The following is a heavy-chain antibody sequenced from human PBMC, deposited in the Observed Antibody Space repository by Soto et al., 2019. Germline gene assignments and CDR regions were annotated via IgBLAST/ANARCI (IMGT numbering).Heavy chain of an antibody. J-gene: IGHJ1*01. Sequence: GVLRLSCAASGFTFSSYSMNWVRQAPGKGLEWVSYISSSSSTIYYADSVKGRFTISRDNAKNSLYLQMNSLRDEDTAVYYCARVWNYYDSSGYYQGAEYFQHWGQGTLVTVSS. CDR2: ISSSSSTI. CDR3: ARVWNYYDSSGYYQGAEYFQH. CDR1: GFTFSSYS. V-gene: IGHV3-48*02. D-gene: IGHD3-22*01.